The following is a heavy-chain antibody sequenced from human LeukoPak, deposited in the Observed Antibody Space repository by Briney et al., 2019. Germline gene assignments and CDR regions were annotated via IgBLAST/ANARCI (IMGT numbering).Heavy chain of an antibody. D-gene: IGHD2-21*01. CDR3: VRNSGELGA. CDR2: IYSAGGT. CDR1: GFTVSNNY. Sequence: GGSLRLSCAASGFTVSNNYMSWVRRAAGKGLEWVALIYSAGGTYYADSVKGRFTISRDNSKNTLHLQMNSLRAEDTAVYYCVRNSGELGAWGQGTLFTVSS. V-gene: IGHV3-53*01. J-gene: IGHJ5*02.